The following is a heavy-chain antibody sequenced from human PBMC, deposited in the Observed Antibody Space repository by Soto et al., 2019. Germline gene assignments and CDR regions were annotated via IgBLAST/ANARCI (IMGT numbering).Heavy chain of an antibody. V-gene: IGHV3-30-3*01. J-gene: IGHJ3*02. CDR2: ISYDGSNK. Sequence: GGSLRLSCAASGFTFSSYAMHWVRQAPGKGLEWVAVISYDGSNKYYADSMKGRFTISRDNSKNTLYLQMNSLRAEDTAVYYCARKTQLVRGDAFDMWGQGTMVTVSS. D-gene: IGHD6-13*01. CDR3: ARKTQLVRGDAFDM. CDR1: GFTFSSYA.